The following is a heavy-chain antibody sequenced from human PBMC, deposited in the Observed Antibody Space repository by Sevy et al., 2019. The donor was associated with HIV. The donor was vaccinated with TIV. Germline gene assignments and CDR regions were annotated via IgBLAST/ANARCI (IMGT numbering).Heavy chain of an antibody. D-gene: IGHD1-7*01. CDR2: IKQDAGQK. Sequence: GGSLRLSCAASGFTFSKYWMGWFRQAPGKGLEWVANIKQDAGQKYYLDSWKGRFTISRDNAKNSLYLQMNSLRAEDTAVYFCARDDGNYYFHYWGQGTLVTVSS. CDR1: GFTFSKYW. J-gene: IGHJ4*02. V-gene: IGHV3-7*01. CDR3: ARDDGNYYFHY.